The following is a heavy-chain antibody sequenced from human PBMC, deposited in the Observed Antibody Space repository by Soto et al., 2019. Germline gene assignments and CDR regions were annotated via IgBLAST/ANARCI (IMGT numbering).Heavy chain of an antibody. V-gene: IGHV1-24*01. CDR2: FDPEDGET. Sequence: GASVKVSCKVSGYTLTELSMHWVRQAPGKGLEWMGGFDPEDGETIYAQKFQGRVTMTEDTSTDTAYMELSSLRSEDTAVYYCARDQGPLGTIFGVAIKYFQHWGQGTLVTVSS. J-gene: IGHJ1*01. CDR3: ARDQGPLGTIFGVAIKYFQH. CDR1: GYTLTELS. D-gene: IGHD3-3*01.